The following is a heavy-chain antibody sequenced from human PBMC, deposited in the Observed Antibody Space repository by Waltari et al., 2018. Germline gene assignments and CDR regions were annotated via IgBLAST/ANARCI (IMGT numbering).Heavy chain of an antibody. V-gene: IGHV4-4*07. CDR2: IYTSGST. J-gene: IGHJ4*02. CDR3: ASGGDSRGYFDY. Sequence: QVQLQESGPGLVKPSEPLSLPCTVSGGSIRSYYWSWIRQPAGKGLEWIGLIYTSGSTNYNPSLKRRVTMSVDTSKNQFSLKLRSVTAADTAVYDCASGGDSRGYFDYWGQGTLVTVSS. CDR1: GGSIRSYY. D-gene: IGHD3-22*01.